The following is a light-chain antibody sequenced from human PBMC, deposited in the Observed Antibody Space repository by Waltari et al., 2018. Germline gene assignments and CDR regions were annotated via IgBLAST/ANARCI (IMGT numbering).Light chain of an antibody. V-gene: IGLV2-14*01. CDR2: EVS. Sequence: QSALTQPASVSGSPGQSIPISCTGTSSDVGAYNYVSWYQQHPGKAPKLMIYEVSNRPSGVSNRCSGSKSGNTASLTISGLQAEDEADYYCSSYTSSSTLVFGGGTKLTVL. J-gene: IGLJ2*01. CDR1: SSDVGAYNY. CDR3: SSYTSSSTLV.